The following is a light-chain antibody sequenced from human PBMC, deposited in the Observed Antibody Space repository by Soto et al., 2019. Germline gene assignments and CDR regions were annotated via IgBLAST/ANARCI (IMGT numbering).Light chain of an antibody. CDR1: SRDVAAYNF. V-gene: IGLV2-14*01. Sequence: SVLTQPPPVSGAPGQSVAISCTGTSRDVAAYNFVSWYQQHPGKAPKLMVFDVSNRPSGVSDRFSGSKSGNTASLTISGLQAEDEADYYCSSYTSGGNYVFGTGTKVTVL. CDR2: DVS. CDR3: SSYTSGGNYV. J-gene: IGLJ1*01.